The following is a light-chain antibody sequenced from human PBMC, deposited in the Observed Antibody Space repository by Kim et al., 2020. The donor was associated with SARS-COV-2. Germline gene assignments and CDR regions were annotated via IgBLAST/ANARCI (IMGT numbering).Light chain of an antibody. CDR2: SDE. Sequence: GQRVTISCSGGHANIGPNTVNWYRHLPQTAPKLLIFSDEERPSGVPDRFSGSRSGTSASLAVSGLQLADEADYYCATWDDSLNGWVFGGGTQLTVL. CDR3: ATWDDSLNGWV. CDR1: HANIGPNT. J-gene: IGLJ3*02. V-gene: IGLV1-44*01.